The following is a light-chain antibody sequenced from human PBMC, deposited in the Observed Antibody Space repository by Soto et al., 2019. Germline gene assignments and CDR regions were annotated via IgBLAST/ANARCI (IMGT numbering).Light chain of an antibody. Sequence: DIQMTQSPSTLSASVGDRVTITCRASQSFSSWLAWYQQIPGKAPKLLIYKSSTLESGVPSRFSGSGSGTEFTLTISSLQPDDVATYYCQQYESYPLTFGGGTKVEIK. CDR3: QQYESYPLT. CDR1: QSFSSW. J-gene: IGKJ4*01. V-gene: IGKV1-5*03. CDR2: KSS.